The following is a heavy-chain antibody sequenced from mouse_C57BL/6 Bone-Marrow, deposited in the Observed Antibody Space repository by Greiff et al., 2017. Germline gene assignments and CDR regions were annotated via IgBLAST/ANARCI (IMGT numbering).Heavy chain of an antibody. V-gene: IGHV5-6*01. Sequence: EVHLVESGGDLVKPGGSLKLSCAASGFTFSSYGMSWVRQTPDKRLEWVATISSGGSYTYYPDSVKGRFTISRDNAKNTLYLQMSSLKSEDTAMYYCARLRRGLYAMDYWGQGTSVTVSS. CDR2: ISSGGSYT. J-gene: IGHJ4*01. CDR3: ARLRRGLYAMDY. D-gene: IGHD2-12*01. CDR1: GFTFSSYG.